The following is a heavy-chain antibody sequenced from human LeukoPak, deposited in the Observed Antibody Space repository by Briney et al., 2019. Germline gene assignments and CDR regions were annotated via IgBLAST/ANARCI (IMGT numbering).Heavy chain of an antibody. CDR3: AGVAVPAARNYYGMDV. Sequence: PSETLSLTCAVSGGSISSGGYSWSWIRQPPGKGLEWIGYIYHSGSTYYNPSLKSRVTISVDRSKNQFSLKLSSVTAADTAVYYCAGVAVPAARNYYGMDVWGQGTTVTVSS. J-gene: IGHJ6*02. D-gene: IGHD2-2*01. CDR2: IYHSGST. CDR1: GGSISSGGYS. V-gene: IGHV4-30-2*01.